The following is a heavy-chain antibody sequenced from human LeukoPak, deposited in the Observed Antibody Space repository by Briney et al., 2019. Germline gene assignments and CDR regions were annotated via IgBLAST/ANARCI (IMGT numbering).Heavy chain of an antibody. Sequence: GESLKISCKGSGYSFTSYWIGWVRQMPGKGLEWMGIIYPGDSDTRYSPSFQGQVTISADKSISTAYLQWSSLKASDTAMYYCARHVAGDHMVRGVITNWFDPWGQGTLVTVSS. CDR3: ARHVAGDHMVRGVITNWFDP. V-gene: IGHV5-51*01. CDR2: IYPGDSDT. CDR1: GYSFTSYW. J-gene: IGHJ5*02. D-gene: IGHD3-10*01.